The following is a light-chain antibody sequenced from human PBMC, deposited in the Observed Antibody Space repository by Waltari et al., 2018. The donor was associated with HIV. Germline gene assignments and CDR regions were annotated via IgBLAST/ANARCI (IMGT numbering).Light chain of an antibody. J-gene: IGLJ2*01. CDR3: AAWDDSLSVV. V-gene: IGLV1-47*01. CDR1: STNLGRNF. CDR2: RNN. Sequence: QSVLTQPSSPSGTPGQRVTLSCDGRSTNLGRNFRVLYQQLPETAPKLRIYRNNQRPSGVPDRFSGSKSGTSASLAISGLRSEDEADYYGAAWDDSLSVVFGGGTKLTVL.